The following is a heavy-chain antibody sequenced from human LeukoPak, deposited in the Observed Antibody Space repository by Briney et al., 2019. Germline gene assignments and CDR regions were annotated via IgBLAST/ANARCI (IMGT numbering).Heavy chain of an antibody. J-gene: IGHJ5*02. V-gene: IGHV4-38-2*02. CDR1: GYSISSGYY. CDR3: ARAYHSSWYLNWFDP. CDR2: IYHSGST. Sequence: SETLSLPCTVSGYSISSGYYWGWIRQPPGKGLEWIGSIYHSGSTYYNPSLKSRVTISLDTSKNQFSLKLSSVTAADTAIYYCARAYHSSWYLNWFDPWGQGTLVTVSS. D-gene: IGHD6-13*01.